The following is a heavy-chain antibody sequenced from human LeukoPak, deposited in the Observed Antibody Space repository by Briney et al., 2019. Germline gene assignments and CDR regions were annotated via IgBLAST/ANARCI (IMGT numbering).Heavy chain of an antibody. CDR1: GYTFTGYY. CDR2: INPNSGGT. V-gene: IGHV1-2*06. Sequence: ASVKVSCKASGYTFTGYYMHWVRQAPGQGLEWMGRINPNSGGTNYAQKFQGRVTMTRDTSISTAYMELSRLRSDDTAVYYCARVQCSGGSCHSGYWGQGTLVTVSS. J-gene: IGHJ4*02. D-gene: IGHD2-15*01. CDR3: ARVQCSGGSCHSGY.